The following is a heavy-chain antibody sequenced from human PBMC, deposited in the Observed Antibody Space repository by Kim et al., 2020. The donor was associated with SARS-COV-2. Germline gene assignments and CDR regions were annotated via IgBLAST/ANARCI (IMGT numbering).Heavy chain of an antibody. CDR3: ASHPIGDWFDP. D-gene: IGHD2-15*01. J-gene: IGHJ5*02. Sequence: YYADSVKCRFTISKDNAKNSLYLQMNSLRAEDTAVYYCASHPIGDWFDPWGQGTLVTVSS. V-gene: IGHV3-11*04.